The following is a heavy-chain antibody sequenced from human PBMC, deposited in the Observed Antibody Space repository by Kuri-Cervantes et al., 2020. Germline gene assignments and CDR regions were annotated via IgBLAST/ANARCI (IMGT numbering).Heavy chain of an antibody. Sequence: ASVKVSCKASGYTFTSYGISWVRQAPGQGLEWMGWISAYNGNTNYAQKFQGRVTMTRNTSISTAYMELSSLRSEDTAVYYCARVRARAAAGTEYDYWGQGTLVTVSS. J-gene: IGHJ4*02. V-gene: IGHV1-18*01. CDR3: ARVRARAAAGTEYDY. CDR1: GYTFTSYG. CDR2: ISAYNGNT. D-gene: IGHD6-13*01.